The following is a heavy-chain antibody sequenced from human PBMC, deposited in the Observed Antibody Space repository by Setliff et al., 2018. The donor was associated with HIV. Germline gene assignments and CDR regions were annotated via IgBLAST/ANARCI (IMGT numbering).Heavy chain of an antibody. Sequence: PSETLSLTCTVSGGSISSYYWSWIRQPAGKGLEWIGRIYTSGNTNYNPSLKSLKSRVTMSVDTSKNQFSLKLSSVTAADTAVYYCARDLKEDSGSDVIGLSSDTFDIWGQGTMVTVSS. V-gene: IGHV4-4*07. CDR3: ARDLKEDSGSDVIGLSSDTFDI. CDR2: IYTSGNT. J-gene: IGHJ3*02. CDR1: GGSISSYY. D-gene: IGHD5-12*01.